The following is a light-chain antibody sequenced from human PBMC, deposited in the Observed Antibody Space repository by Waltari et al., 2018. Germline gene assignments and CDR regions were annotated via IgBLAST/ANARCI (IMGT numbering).Light chain of an antibody. CDR3: QQCDDVPFT. J-gene: IGKJ3*01. CDR1: QDIRNC. Sequence: IQMTQSPTSLSASVGDRVTITCQASQDIRNCLNWYQQKPGRAPKLLIYDASILEPGVPSRLSGSGSGTHFSFTISGLQTDDIGTYFCQQCDDVPFTFGPGTKVEMK. V-gene: IGKV1-33*01. CDR2: DAS.